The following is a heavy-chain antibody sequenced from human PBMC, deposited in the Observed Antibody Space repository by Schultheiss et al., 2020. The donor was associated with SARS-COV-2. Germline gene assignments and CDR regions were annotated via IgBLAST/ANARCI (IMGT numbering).Heavy chain of an antibody. CDR2: IYSGGST. J-gene: IGHJ4*02. V-gene: IGHV3-66*01. CDR1: GFTFSSYA. CDR3: ARDYSNYFDY. Sequence: GESLKISCAASGFTFSSYAMSWVRQAPGKGLEWVSVIYSGGSTYYADSVKGRFTISRDNSKNTLYLQMNSLRAEDTAVYYCARDYSNYFDYWGQGTLVTVSS. D-gene: IGHD4-11*01.